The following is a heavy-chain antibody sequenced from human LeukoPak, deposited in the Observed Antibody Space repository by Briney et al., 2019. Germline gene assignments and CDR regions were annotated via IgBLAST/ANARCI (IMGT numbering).Heavy chain of an antibody. D-gene: IGHD3-3*01. Sequence: GGSLRLSCAASGFTSGIYWMHWVRQAPGKGPEWVSRIDDDGTDTHYAVSVKGRFTISRDNAKNTLYLQMNSLRGEDTAVYYWARGMLSSAGYHWYYYMDVWGKGAMVTVSS. J-gene: IGHJ6*03. CDR3: ARGMLSSAGYHWYYYMDV. CDR1: GFTSGIYW. V-gene: IGHV3-74*01. CDR2: IDDDGTDT.